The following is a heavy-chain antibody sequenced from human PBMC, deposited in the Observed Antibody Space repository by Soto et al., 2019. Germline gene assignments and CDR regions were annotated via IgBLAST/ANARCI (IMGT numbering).Heavy chain of an antibody. V-gene: IGHV1-69*06. J-gene: IGHJ4*02. Sequence: QVQLVQSGAEVKKPGSSVKVSCKASGGTFSSYAISWVRQAPGQGLEWMGGIIPIFGTANYAQKFQGRVTITADKSTSTAYMELRSLRSEDTAVYYCARAEPRVVTATPHFDYWGQGTLVTVSS. CDR3: ARAEPRVVTATPHFDY. CDR2: IIPIFGTA. D-gene: IGHD2-21*02. CDR1: GGTFSSYA.